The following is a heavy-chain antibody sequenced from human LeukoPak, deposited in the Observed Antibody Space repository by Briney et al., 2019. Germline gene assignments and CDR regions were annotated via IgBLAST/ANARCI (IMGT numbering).Heavy chain of an antibody. CDR2: ISGSGGST. J-gene: IGHJ3*02. D-gene: IGHD2-2*01. CDR1: GFTFSSYA. CDR3: ARERYCSSTSCYLDAFDI. Sequence: GGSLRLSCAASGFTFSSYAMSWVRQAPGKGLEWVSAISGSGGSTYYADSVKGRFTISRDNAKNSLYLQMNSLRDEDTAVYYCARERYCSSTSCYLDAFDIWGQGTMVTVSS. V-gene: IGHV3-23*01.